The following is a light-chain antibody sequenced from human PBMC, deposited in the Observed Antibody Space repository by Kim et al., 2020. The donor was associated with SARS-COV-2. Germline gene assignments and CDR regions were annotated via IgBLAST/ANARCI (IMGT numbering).Light chain of an antibody. CDR1: QSISSH. CDR3: QQYDNWPPYT. J-gene: IGKJ2*01. V-gene: IGKV1-39*01. CDR2: AAS. Sequence: DIQMTQSLSSLSASVGDRVTITCRTTQSISSHLNWYQQKPGRAPKLLISAASTLQGGVPSRFSGSGSETEFTLIISNLHSEDIAVYYCQQYDNWPPYTFGQGTKLEI.